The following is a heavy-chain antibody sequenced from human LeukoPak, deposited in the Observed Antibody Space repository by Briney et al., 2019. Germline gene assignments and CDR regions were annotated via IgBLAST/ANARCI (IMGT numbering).Heavy chain of an antibody. CDR2: INHSGST. CDR3: ARGPYGSGSYPGLALFDY. J-gene: IGHJ4*02. CDR1: GGSFSGYY. Sequence: PSETLSLTCAVYGGSFSGYYWSWIRQPPGKGLEWIGEINHSGSTNYNPSLKSRVTISVDTSKNQFSLKLSSVTAADTAVYYCARGPYGSGSYPGLALFDYWGQGTLVTVSS. V-gene: IGHV4-34*01. D-gene: IGHD3-10*01.